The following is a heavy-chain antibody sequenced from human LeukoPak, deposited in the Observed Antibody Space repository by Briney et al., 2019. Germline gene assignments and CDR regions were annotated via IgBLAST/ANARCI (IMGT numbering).Heavy chain of an antibody. CDR2: INHSGST. D-gene: IGHD6-13*01. Sequence: PSETLSLTCAVYGGSFSGYYWSWIRQPPGKGLEWIGEINHSGSTNYSPSLKSRVTISVDTSKNQFSLKLSSVTAADTAVYYCARRDSSSWHFDYWGQGTLVTVSS. CDR3: ARRDSSSWHFDY. CDR1: GGSFSGYY. J-gene: IGHJ4*02. V-gene: IGHV4-34*01.